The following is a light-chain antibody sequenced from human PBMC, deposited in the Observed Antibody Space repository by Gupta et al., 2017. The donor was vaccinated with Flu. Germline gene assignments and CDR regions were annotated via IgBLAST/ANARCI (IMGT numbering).Light chain of an antibody. Sequence: DIVMTQSPLSLPVTPGEPASISCRSSQGLLHSNGYNYLDWYLQKPGQSPQLLIYLGSNRASGVPDRFSGSGSGTDFTLKISRVEAEDVGVYYCMQALQTPPTFGQGTKVEIK. CDR2: LGS. J-gene: IGKJ1*01. V-gene: IGKV2-28*01. CDR3: MQALQTPPT. CDR1: QGLLHSNGYNY.